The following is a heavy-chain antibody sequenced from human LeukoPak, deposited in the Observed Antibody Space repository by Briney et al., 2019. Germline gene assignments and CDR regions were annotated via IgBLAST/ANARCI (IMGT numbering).Heavy chain of an antibody. Sequence: SETLSLTCAVYGGSFSGYYWSWIRQPPGKGLEWIGEINHSESTNYNPSLKSRVTISVDTSKNQFSLKLCSVTAADTAVYYCASQSVLKASSSSSPFDYWGQGTLVTVSS. CDR1: GGSFSGYY. V-gene: IGHV4-34*01. J-gene: IGHJ4*02. D-gene: IGHD6-6*01. CDR3: ASQSVLKASSSSSPFDY. CDR2: INHSEST.